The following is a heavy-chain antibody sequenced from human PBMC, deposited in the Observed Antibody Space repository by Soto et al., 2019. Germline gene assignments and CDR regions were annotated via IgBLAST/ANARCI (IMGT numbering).Heavy chain of an antibody. V-gene: IGHV4-4*02. CDR2: IHYSGST. Sequence: SETLSLTCAVSGASISTSYWWSWVRQTPGKGLEWIGDIHYSGSTNYNPSLKSRVTISVDTSKNQFSLKVNSVTAADTAVYYCARHAYGDFRHLTYWGQGTLVTVSS. CDR1: GASISTSYW. D-gene: IGHD4-17*01. J-gene: IGHJ4*02. CDR3: ARHAYGDFRHLTY.